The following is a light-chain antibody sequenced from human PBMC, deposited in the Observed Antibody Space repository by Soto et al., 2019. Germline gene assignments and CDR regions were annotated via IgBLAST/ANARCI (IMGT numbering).Light chain of an antibody. V-gene: IGKV3-20*01. Sequence: EVVLTQSLGTLSLYPGERATLSCRASQSVSSSYLAWYQQKPGQAPRLLIYGASSRATVIPDRFSGSGSGTDFTLTISRLEPEDFAVYYCQQYGSSPSWTFCQVAKVDI. CDR2: GAS. CDR3: QQYGSSPSWT. J-gene: IGKJ1*01. CDR1: QSVSSSY.